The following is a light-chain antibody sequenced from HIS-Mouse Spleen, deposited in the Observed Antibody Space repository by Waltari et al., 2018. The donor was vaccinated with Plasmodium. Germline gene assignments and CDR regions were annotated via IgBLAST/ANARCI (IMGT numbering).Light chain of an antibody. V-gene: IGLV3-25*03. CDR2: KDS. J-gene: IGLJ2*01. Sequence: SYELPQPPSVSVSPGQTARITCSGDALPKQYAYWYQQKPGQAPVLVRYKDSERPSGIPERFSGSSSGTTVTLTISGVQAEDEADYYCQSADSSGTYRVFGGGTKLTVL. CDR3: QSADSSGTYRV. CDR1: ALPKQY.